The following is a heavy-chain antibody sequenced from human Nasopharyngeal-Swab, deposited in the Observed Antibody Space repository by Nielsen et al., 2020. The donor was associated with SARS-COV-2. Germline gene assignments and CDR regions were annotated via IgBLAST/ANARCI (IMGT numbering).Heavy chain of an antibody. CDR2: TYHRGST. D-gene: IGHD3-3*01. V-gene: IGHV4-59*01. CDR3: AREHIIGNWFDP. J-gene: IGHJ5*02. Sequence: WIRQPPGKGLEWIGSTYHRGSTNNNPSLKSRVTITVDTSKNQVSLKLTSVTAADTAVYYCAREHIIGNWFDPWGQGTLVTVSS.